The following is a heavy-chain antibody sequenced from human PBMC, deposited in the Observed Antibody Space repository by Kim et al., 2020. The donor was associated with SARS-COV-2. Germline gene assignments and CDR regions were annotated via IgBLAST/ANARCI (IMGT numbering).Heavy chain of an antibody. V-gene: IGHV4-30-2*01. J-gene: IGHJ5*02. D-gene: IGHD2-8*02. Sequence: NPSLTSRVTLSVDRSKSQFSLKLSSVTAADTAVYYCARGLTGSGNNWFDPWGQGTLVTVSS. CDR3: ARGLTGSGNNWFDP.